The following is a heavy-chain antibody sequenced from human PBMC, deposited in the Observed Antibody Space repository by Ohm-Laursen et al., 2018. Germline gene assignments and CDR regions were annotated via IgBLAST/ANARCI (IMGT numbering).Heavy chain of an antibody. J-gene: IGHJ2*01. D-gene: IGHD2-15*01. CDR3: AARDAADWYLDL. CDR2: IYYSGST. V-gene: IGHV4-59*08. Sequence: SDTLSLTCTVSGDSISIYYWTWIRQPPGKGLEWIGYIYYSGSTNYNPSLKSRVTISVDTSKNQFSLKLNSVTAADTAVYYCAARDAADWYLDLWGRGTLVTVSS. CDR1: GDSISIYY.